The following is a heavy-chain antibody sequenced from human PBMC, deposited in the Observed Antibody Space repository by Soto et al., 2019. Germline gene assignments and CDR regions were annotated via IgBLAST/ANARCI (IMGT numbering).Heavy chain of an antibody. Sequence: SQTLSLTCAISGDSVSSNSAAWNWIRQSPSRGLEWLGRTYYRSKWYNDYAVSVKSRITINPDTSKNQFSLQLNSVTPEDTAVYYCARDLLGPIRIAVAGNFDYWGQGTLVTVSS. CDR2: TYYRSKWYN. V-gene: IGHV6-1*01. CDR3: ARDLLGPIRIAVAGNFDY. J-gene: IGHJ4*02. CDR1: GDSVSSNSAA. D-gene: IGHD6-19*01.